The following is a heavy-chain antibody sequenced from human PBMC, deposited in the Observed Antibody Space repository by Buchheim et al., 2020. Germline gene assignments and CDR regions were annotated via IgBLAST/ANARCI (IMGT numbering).Heavy chain of an antibody. D-gene: IGHD3-10*01. CDR1: GYTFTSYD. CDR3: ARGSVHVRGVNKYYYYYGMDV. CDR2: MNPNSGNT. V-gene: IGHV1-8*01. Sequence: QVQLVQSGAEVKKPGASVKVSCKASGYTFTSYDINWVRQATGQGLEWMGWMNPNSGNTGYAQKFQGRVTMTRNTPISTAYMELSSLRSEDTAVYYCARGSVHVRGVNKYYYYYGMDVWGKGTT. J-gene: IGHJ6*04.